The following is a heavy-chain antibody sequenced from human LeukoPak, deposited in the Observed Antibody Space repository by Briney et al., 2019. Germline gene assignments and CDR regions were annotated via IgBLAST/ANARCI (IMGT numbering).Heavy chain of an antibody. Sequence: GGSLRLSCAASGFTFSSYAMSWVRQAPGKGLEWVSAISGSGGSTYYADSVKGRFTISRDNSKNTLYLQMNSLRAEDTAVYYCAKVSFLGVVVVAATLDYWGQGALVTVSS. CDR2: ISGSGGST. CDR1: GFTFSSYA. D-gene: IGHD2-15*01. V-gene: IGHV3-23*01. J-gene: IGHJ4*02. CDR3: AKVSFLGVVVVAATLDY.